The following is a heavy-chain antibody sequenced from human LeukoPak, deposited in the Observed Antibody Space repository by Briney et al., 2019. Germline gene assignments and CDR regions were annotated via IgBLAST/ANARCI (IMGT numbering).Heavy chain of an antibody. Sequence: SETLSLTCTVSGGSISSYYWSWIRQPPGKGLEWIGYIYYSGSTNYNPSLKSRVTISVDTSKNQFSLKLSSVTAADTAVYYCARVFSGWTTSLNWFDPWGQGTLVTVSS. CDR1: GGSISSYY. J-gene: IGHJ5*02. V-gene: IGHV4-59*08. CDR3: ARVFSGWTTSLNWFDP. CDR2: IYYSGST. D-gene: IGHD6-19*01.